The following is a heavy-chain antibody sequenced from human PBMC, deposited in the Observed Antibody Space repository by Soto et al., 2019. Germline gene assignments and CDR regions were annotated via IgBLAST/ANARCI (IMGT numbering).Heavy chain of an antibody. D-gene: IGHD2-15*01. Sequence: RESLKISCKTSGYSFISYWVAWVRQLPGKGLEWMGTFYPGDSTSTYSPSFQGQVTISVDTSITTAYLQLNSLKASDTAMYYCARIIGYCRNNDCSWTFDVWGQGTMVTVSS. CDR1: GYSFISYW. V-gene: IGHV5-51*01. CDR2: FYPGDSTS. J-gene: IGHJ3*01. CDR3: ARIIGYCRNNDCSWTFDV.